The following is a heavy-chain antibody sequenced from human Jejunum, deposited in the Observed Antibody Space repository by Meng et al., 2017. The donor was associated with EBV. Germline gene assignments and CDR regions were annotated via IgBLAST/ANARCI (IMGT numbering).Heavy chain of an antibody. CDR2: IYHDGSS. CDR3: ARVRCSGGSCFYFDY. CDR1: GGSITSSDW. J-gene: IGHJ4*02. D-gene: IGHD2-15*01. V-gene: IGHV4-4*02. Sequence: QVQLQESGPGLVNPSVTLSLTCAVSGGSITSSDWWTWVRQPPGEGLEWIGEIYHDGSSNYSPSLKSRVTILLDKSENHFSLKLNSVTAADTAVYYCARVRCSGGSCFYFDYWGQGALFNVSS.